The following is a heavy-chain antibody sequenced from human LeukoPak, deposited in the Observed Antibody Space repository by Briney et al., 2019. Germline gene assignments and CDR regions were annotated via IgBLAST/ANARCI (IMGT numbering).Heavy chain of an antibody. CDR1: GFTFNTYW. J-gene: IGHJ5*02. Sequence: PGGSLRLSCAASGFTFNTYWMNWVRQAPGKGLGWVANIKQDGSEKYYVDSVKGRFTISRDNAKNSLYLQMNSLRAEDTAVYYCARDRGPYGDYSFDPWGRGTLVTVSS. CDR2: IKQDGSEK. V-gene: IGHV3-7*05. D-gene: IGHD4-17*01. CDR3: ARDRGPYGDYSFDP.